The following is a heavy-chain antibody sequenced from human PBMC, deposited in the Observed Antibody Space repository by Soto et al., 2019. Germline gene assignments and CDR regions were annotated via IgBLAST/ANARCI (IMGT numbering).Heavy chain of an antibody. Sequence: ASVKVSCKASGYTFTSYDINWVRQATGQGLEWMGWMNPNSGNTGYAQKFQGRVTMTRNTSISTAYMELSSLRSEDTAVYYCAAERPSGSSGYYPRFDYWGQGTLVTVSS. D-gene: IGHD3-22*01. V-gene: IGHV1-8*01. CDR1: GYTFTSYD. CDR3: AAERPSGSSGYYPRFDY. J-gene: IGHJ4*02. CDR2: MNPNSGNT.